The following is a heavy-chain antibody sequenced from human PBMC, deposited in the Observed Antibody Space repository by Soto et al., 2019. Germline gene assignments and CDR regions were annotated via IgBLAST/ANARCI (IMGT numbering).Heavy chain of an antibody. CDR1: GYTFSNYK. CDR3: ARVVSHPEY. CDR2: ITPSGGST. Sequence: AASVKVSCKASGYTFSNYKIHWVRQAPGQGLEWMGIITPSGGSTAYAQKFQGRFTMTSDTSTSTVYMELSSLKSEDTAVYYCARVVSHPEYWGQGTLVTVSS. V-gene: IGHV1-46*01. J-gene: IGHJ4*02.